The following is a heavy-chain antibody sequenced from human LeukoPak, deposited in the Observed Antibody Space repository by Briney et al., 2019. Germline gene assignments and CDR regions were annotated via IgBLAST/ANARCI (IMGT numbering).Heavy chain of an antibody. J-gene: IGHJ4*02. CDR3: ARACSSTSCSSYYDFWSGYYWGNIADY. CDR2: ISSSGSTI. CDR1: GFTFSDDY. V-gene: IGHV3-11*01. D-gene: IGHD3-3*01. Sequence: GGSLRLSCAASGFTFSDDYMSWIRQAPGKGLEWVSYISSSGSTIYYADSVKGRFTISRDNAKNSLYLQMNSLRAEDTAVYYCARACSSTSCSSYYDFWSGYYWGNIADYWGQGTLVTVSS.